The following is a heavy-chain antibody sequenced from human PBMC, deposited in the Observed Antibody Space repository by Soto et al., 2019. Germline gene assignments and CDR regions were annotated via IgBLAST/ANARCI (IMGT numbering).Heavy chain of an antibody. Sequence: SETLSLTCAVYGGSFSGYYWGWIRQPPGKGLEWIGEINHSGSTNYNPSLKSRVTISVDTSKNQFSLKLSSVTAADTAVYYCARGLAAAGSYFDYWGQGTLVTVSS. D-gene: IGHD6-13*01. CDR2: INHSGST. CDR3: ARGLAAAGSYFDY. V-gene: IGHV4-34*01. J-gene: IGHJ4*02. CDR1: GGSFSGYY.